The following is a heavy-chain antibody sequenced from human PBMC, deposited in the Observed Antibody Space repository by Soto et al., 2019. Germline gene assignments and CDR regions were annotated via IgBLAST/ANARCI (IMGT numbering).Heavy chain of an antibody. D-gene: IGHD2-15*01. CDR2: ISSAI. CDR1: GFTIDDFA. Sequence: GFTIDDFAMHWVRQAPGKGLEWVASISSAIYFADSVRGRFTISRDNARNSLYLQMTSLRDEDTAVYYCARETPSFDSWGQGTLVTVSS. V-gene: IGHV3-48*02. J-gene: IGHJ4*02. CDR3: ARETPSFDS.